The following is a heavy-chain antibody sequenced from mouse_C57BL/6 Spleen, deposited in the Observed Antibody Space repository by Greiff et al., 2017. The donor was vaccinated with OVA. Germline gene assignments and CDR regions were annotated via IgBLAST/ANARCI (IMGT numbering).Heavy chain of an antibody. CDR2: IDPSDSYT. D-gene: IGHD2-3*01. CDR3: ARGSDDGYPYYFDY. V-gene: IGHV1-59*01. CDR1: GYTFTSYW. Sequence: QVQLQQPGAELVRPGTSVKLSCKASGYTFTSYWMHWVKQRPGQGLEWIGVIDPSDSYTNYNQKFKGKATLTVDTSSSTAYMQLSSLTSEDSAVYYCARGSDDGYPYYFDYWGQGTTLTVSS. J-gene: IGHJ2*01.